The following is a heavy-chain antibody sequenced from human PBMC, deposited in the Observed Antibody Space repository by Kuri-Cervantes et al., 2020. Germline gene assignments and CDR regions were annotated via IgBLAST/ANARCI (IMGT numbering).Heavy chain of an antibody. J-gene: IGHJ4*02. CDR2: IYHSGST. Sequence: SETLSLTCAVSGGSISSGGYSWSWIRQPPGKGLEWIGYIYHSGSTCYNPSLKSRVTISVDRSKNQFSLKLSSVTAADTAVYYCARRDYYFDYWGQGTLVTVSS. CDR3: ARRDYYFDY. CDR1: GGSISSGGYS. V-gene: IGHV4-30-2*01.